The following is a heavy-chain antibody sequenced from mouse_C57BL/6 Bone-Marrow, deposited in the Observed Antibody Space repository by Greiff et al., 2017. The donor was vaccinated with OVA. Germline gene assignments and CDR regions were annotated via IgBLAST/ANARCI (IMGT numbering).Heavy chain of an antibody. CDR2: ISSGGSYT. D-gene: IGHD1-1*01. CDR1: GFTFSSYG. V-gene: IGHV5-6*01. CDR3: ARHIITSRGYFDY. Sequence: EVMLVESGGDLVKPGGSLKLSCAASGFTFSSYGMSWVRQTPDKRLEWVATISSGGSYTYYPDSVKGRFTISRDNAKNTLYLQMGSLKSEDTAMYYCARHIITSRGYFDYWSQGTTLTVSS. J-gene: IGHJ2*01.